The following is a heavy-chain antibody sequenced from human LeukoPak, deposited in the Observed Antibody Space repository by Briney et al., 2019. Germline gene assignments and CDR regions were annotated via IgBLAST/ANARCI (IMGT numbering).Heavy chain of an antibody. Sequence: GASAKVSCKASGYTFTSYGISWVRQAPGQGLEWMGWISAYNGNTNYAQKLQGRVTMTTDTSTSTAYMELRSLRSDDTAVYYCARDYCSGGSCYFQSFDYWGQGTLVTVSS. J-gene: IGHJ4*02. CDR1: GYTFTSYG. V-gene: IGHV1-18*01. CDR2: ISAYNGNT. CDR3: ARDYCSGGSCYFQSFDY. D-gene: IGHD2-15*01.